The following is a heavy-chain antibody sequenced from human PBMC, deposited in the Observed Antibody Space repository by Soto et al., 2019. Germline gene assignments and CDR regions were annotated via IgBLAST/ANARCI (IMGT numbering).Heavy chain of an antibody. V-gene: IGHV3-33*08. Sequence: GGSLRLSCAASGFTFSSYGMHWVRQAPGKGLEWVAVIWYDGSNKYYADSVKGRFTISRDNSKNTLYLQMNSLRAEDTAVYYCARSQDYKGAFDIWGQGTMVTVSS. D-gene: IGHD4-4*01. CDR2: IWYDGSNK. J-gene: IGHJ3*02. CDR3: ARSQDYKGAFDI. CDR1: GFTFSSYG.